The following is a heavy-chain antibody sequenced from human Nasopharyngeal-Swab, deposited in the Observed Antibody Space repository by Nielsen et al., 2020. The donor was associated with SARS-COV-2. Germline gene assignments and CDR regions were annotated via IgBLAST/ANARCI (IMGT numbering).Heavy chain of an antibody. CDR1: GFPFDYYA. D-gene: IGHD5-18*01. CDR2: ITLNSGSR. V-gene: IGHV3-9*01. Sequence: SLKISCAGSGFPFDYYAIHWVRQAPGKGLEWVSSITLNSGSRDYADSVKGRFTISRDNAKNSVYLQMNSLRPEDTALYYCAKVSYGYGYYLDYWGQGTPVTVSS. J-gene: IGHJ4*02. CDR3: AKVSYGYGYYLDY.